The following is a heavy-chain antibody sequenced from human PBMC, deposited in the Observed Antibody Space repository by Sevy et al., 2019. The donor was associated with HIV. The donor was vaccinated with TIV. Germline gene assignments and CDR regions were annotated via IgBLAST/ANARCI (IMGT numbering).Heavy chain of an antibody. J-gene: IGHJ4*02. CDR2: ISGSGGST. D-gene: IGHD6-6*01. V-gene: IGHV3-23*01. CDR1: GFTFSSYA. Sequence: GGSLRLSCAASGFTFSSYAMSWVRQAPGKGLEWVSAISGSGGSTYYADSVKGRFTISRDNSKNTLYLQMNSLRAEVTAVYYCAKDKGAARPGVLHYFDYWGQGTLVTVSS. CDR3: AKDKGAARPGVLHYFDY.